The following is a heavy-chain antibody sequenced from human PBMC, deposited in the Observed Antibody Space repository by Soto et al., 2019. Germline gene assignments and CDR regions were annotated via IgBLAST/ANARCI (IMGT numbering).Heavy chain of an antibody. V-gene: IGHV1-58*01. J-gene: IGHJ4*02. D-gene: IGHD4-17*01. CDR1: GFTFTSSA. CDR3: AAAYDYGDYGPFFDY. CDR2: IVVGSGNT. Sequence: SVKVSCKASGFTFTSSAVQWVRQARGQRLEWIGWIVVGSGNTNYAQKFQERVTITRDMSTSTAYMELSSLRSEDTAVYYCAAAYDYGDYGPFFDYWGQGTLVTVSS.